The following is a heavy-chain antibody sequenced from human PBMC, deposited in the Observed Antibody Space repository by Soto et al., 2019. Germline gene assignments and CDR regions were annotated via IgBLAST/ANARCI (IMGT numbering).Heavy chain of an antibody. CDR2: IYYSGST. J-gene: IGHJ4*02. CDR3: ARGTRIAAAVLDY. V-gene: IGHV4-59*01. CDR1: GGSISSYY. Sequence: SETLSLTCTVSGGSISSYYWSWIRQPPGKGLEWIGYIYYSGSTNYNPSLKSRVTTSVDTSKNQFSLKLSSVTAADTAVYYCARGTRIAAAVLDYWGQGILVTVSS. D-gene: IGHD6-13*01.